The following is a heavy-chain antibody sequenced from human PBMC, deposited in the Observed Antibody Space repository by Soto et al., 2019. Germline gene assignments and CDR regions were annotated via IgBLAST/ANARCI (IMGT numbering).Heavy chain of an antibody. CDR3: ARGVLH. CDR1: GGSISSGGYS. J-gene: IGHJ4*02. Sequence: QVQLQESGPGLVKPSQTLSLTCTVSGGSISSGGYSWSWIRQHPGKGLEWIGYIFYSGSTSYNPYLKSRVTISVDASRSQFSLKVSLVTEANTAVYYCARGVLHWGQGTLVTVS. CDR2: IFYSGST. V-gene: IGHV4-31*03.